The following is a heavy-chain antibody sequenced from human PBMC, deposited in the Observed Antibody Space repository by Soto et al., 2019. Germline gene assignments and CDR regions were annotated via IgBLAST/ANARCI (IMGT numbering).Heavy chain of an antibody. CDR3: ARDRSSAYYFDY. CDR2: RWYDGSNK. D-gene: IGHD6-13*01. Sequence: PGGSLRLSCAASGFTFRSYGMHWVRQAPGKGLERVAVRWYDGSNKYYADSVKGRFTISRDNSKNTLYLQIKSLRAEATAAYYFARDRSSAYYFDYWGQGTLVTVSS. V-gene: IGHV3-33*01. CDR1: GFTFRSYG. J-gene: IGHJ4*02.